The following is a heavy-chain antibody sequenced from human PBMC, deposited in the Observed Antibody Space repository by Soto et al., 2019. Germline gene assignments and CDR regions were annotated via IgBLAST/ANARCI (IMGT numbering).Heavy chain of an antibody. Sequence: QVQLVQSGAEVKKPGSSVKVSCKASGGTFSSYAISWVRQDPGQGLEWMGGIIPIFGTANYAQKFQGRVTITADESTSTAYMELSSLRSEDTAVYYCARDRITRGYSYADYWGQGTLVTVSS. CDR2: IIPIFGTA. D-gene: IGHD5-18*01. CDR3: ARDRITRGYSYADY. CDR1: GGTFSSYA. J-gene: IGHJ4*02. V-gene: IGHV1-69*01.